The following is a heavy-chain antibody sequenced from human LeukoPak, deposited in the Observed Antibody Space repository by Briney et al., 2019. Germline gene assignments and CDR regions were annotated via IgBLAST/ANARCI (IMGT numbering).Heavy chain of an antibody. J-gene: IGHJ1*01. D-gene: IGHD2-2*01. V-gene: IGHV3-74*01. CDR3: ARDGRYCSSTSCTNEYFQH. CDR2: INSDRSST. Sequence: GGSLRLSCAATGFTFSSYWMHWVRQPPGKGLVWVSRINSDRSSTSYADSVKGRFTISRDDAKNTLYPQMNSLRAEDTAVYYCARDGRYCSSTSCTNEYFQHRGQGTLVTVSS. CDR1: GFTFSSYW.